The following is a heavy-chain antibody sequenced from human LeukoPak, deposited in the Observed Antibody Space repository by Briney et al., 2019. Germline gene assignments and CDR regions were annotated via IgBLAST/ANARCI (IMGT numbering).Heavy chain of an antibody. Sequence: PGGSLRLSCAASGFTFSSYAMHWVRQAPGKGLEWVAVISYDGSNKYYADSVNGRFTISRDNAKNSLYLQMNSLRAEDTAVYYCARPNSGYDFSFDYWGQGTLVTVSS. J-gene: IGHJ4*02. D-gene: IGHD5-12*01. CDR3: ARPNSGYDFSFDY. V-gene: IGHV3-30-3*01. CDR2: ISYDGSNK. CDR1: GFTFSSYA.